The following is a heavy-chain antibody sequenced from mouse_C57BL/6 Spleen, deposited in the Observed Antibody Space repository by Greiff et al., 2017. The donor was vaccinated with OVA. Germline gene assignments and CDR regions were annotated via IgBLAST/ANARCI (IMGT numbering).Heavy chain of an antibody. D-gene: IGHD3-2*02. CDR2: INPNNGGT. Sequence: EVQLQQSGPELVKPGASVKIPCKASGYTFTDYNMDWVKQSHGKRLEWIGDINPNNGGTIYNQKFKGKATLTVDKSSSTAYMELRSLTSEDTAVYYCARRSSGYVYFDYWGQGTTLTVSS. V-gene: IGHV1-18*01. CDR1: GYTFTDYN. CDR3: ARRSSGYVYFDY. J-gene: IGHJ2*01.